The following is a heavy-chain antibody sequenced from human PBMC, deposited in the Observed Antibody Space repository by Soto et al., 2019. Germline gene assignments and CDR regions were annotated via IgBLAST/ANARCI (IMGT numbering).Heavy chain of an antibody. CDR3: ARFFHDILTGLNWFDP. Sequence: SETLSLTCAVYGGSFSGYYWSWIRQPPGKGLEWIGEINHSGSTNYNPSLKSRVTISVDTSKNQFSLKLSSVTAADTAVYYCARFFHDILTGLNWFDPWGQGTLVTVAS. CDR2: INHSGST. V-gene: IGHV4-34*01. D-gene: IGHD3-9*01. J-gene: IGHJ5*02. CDR1: GGSFSGYY.